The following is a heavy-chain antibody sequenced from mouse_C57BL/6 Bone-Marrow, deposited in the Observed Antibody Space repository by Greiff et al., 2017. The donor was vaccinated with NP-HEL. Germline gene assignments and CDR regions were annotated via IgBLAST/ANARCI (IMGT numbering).Heavy chain of an antibody. J-gene: IGHJ4*01. Sequence: QVQLQQSGAELVRPGTSVKLSCKASGYTFTSYWMHWVKQRPGQGLEWIGVIDPSDSYTNYNQKFKGKATLTVDTSSSTAYMQLSSLTSEDSAVYYCAREGYGRGYYYAMDYWGQGTSVTVSS. D-gene: IGHD1-1*01. CDR3: AREGYGRGYYYAMDY. CDR1: GYTFTSYW. CDR2: IDPSDSYT. V-gene: IGHV1-59*01.